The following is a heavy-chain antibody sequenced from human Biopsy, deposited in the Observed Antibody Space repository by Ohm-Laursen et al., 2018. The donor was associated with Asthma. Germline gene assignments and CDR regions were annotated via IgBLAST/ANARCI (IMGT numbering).Heavy chain of an antibody. V-gene: IGHV4-31*03. Sequence: TLSLTCSVSGYSISNGGYYWTWVRQRPGKGLEWIGNIYHRGNTNYNPSLKSRVTISVDTSKNQFPLKLSSVTAADTAIYFCARDYYDFWNRSVYTYFGMDVWGRGTTVVVSS. D-gene: IGHD3-3*01. CDR2: IYHRGNT. CDR3: ARDYYDFWNRSVYTYFGMDV. CDR1: GYSISNGGYY. J-gene: IGHJ6*02.